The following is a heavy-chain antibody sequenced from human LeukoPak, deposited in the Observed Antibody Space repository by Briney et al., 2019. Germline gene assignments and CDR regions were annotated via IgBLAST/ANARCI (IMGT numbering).Heavy chain of an antibody. Sequence: PSETLSLTCAVYGGSFSGYYWSWIRQPPGKGLEWIGEINHSGSTNYNPSLKSRVTISVDTSKNQFSLKLSSVTAADTAVYYCANRRHLGIYCSSTSCYDYWGQGTLVTVPS. CDR2: INHSGST. CDR1: GGSFSGYY. D-gene: IGHD2-2*01. J-gene: IGHJ4*02. V-gene: IGHV4-34*01. CDR3: ANRRHLGIYCSSTSCYDY.